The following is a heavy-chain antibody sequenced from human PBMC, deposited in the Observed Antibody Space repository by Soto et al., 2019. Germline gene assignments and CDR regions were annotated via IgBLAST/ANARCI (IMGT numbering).Heavy chain of an antibody. CDR2: IIQSGSS. V-gene: IGHV4-34*12. CDR3: ARADRAAAPWRDFDY. Sequence: PSETLSLTCAVYGGSRSGYYWSWIRQAPGKGLEWIGEIIQSGSSNYNPSLKGRVIITVDTSKNRFSLQLSSVTAADTAVYYCARADRAAAPWRDFDYWGQGTLVTVSS. D-gene: IGHD6-13*01. CDR1: GGSRSGYY. J-gene: IGHJ4*02.